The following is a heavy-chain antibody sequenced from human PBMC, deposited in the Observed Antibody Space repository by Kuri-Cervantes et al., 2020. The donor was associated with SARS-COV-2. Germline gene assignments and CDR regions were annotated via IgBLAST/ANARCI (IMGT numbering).Heavy chain of an antibody. V-gene: IGHV1-69*04. CDR3: ARDREDIVVVPAENWFDP. D-gene: IGHD2-2*01. Sequence: SVKVSCKASGGTFSSYAISWVRQAPGQGLEWMGRIIPILGIANYAQKFQGRVTITADKSTSTAYMELGSLRSEDTAVYYCARDREDIVVVPAENWFDPWGQGTLVTVSS. J-gene: IGHJ5*02. CDR1: GGTFSSYA. CDR2: IIPILGIA.